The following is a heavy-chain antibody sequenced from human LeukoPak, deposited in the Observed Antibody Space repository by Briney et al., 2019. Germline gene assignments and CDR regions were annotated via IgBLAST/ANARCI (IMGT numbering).Heavy chain of an antibody. CDR3: AKEKSDWPHDAFDI. D-gene: IGHD3-9*01. Sequence: GRSLRLSCAASGFTFSSYGMHWVRQAPGKGLEWVAVISYDGSNKYYADSVKGRFTISRDNSKNTLYLQMNSLRAEDTAVYYCAKEKSDWPHDAFDIWGQGTMVTVSS. CDR2: ISYDGSNK. CDR1: GFTFSSYG. J-gene: IGHJ3*02. V-gene: IGHV3-30*18.